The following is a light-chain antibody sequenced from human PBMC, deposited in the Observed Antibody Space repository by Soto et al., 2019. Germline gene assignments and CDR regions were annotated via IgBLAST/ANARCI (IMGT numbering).Light chain of an antibody. CDR2: DDS. V-gene: IGLV3-21*02. J-gene: IGLJ1*01. CDR3: QVWDTSTDHYV. CDR1: NIGRKS. Sequence: SYELTQPPSVSVAPGQTARLTCGVNNIGRKSVHWYQQKPGQAPVLVVYDDSDRPSGIPERFSGSNSGNTATLTISRVEAGDEADYYCQVWDTSTDHYVFGTGTKVTVL.